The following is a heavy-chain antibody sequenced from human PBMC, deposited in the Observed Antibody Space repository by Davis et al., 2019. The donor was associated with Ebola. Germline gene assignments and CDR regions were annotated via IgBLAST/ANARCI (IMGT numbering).Heavy chain of an antibody. D-gene: IGHD2/OR15-2a*01. CDR2: LGTSADT. J-gene: IGHJ3*01. CDR1: GFISSSYV. Sequence: PGGSLRLSCAASGFISSSYVMSWVRQAPGKGLEWVSTLGTSADTYYADSVKGRFTISRDNSKNTLYLQMNGLRVEDTAIYYCAKDNRNIWSEVWGQGTMVTVSS. V-gene: IGHV3-23*01. CDR3: AKDNRNIWSEV.